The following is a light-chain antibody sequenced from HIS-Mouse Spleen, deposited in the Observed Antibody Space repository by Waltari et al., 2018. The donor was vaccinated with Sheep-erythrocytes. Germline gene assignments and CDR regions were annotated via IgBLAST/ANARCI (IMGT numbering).Light chain of an antibody. CDR3: CSYAGSYNHV. CDR1: SSDVGGYNH. J-gene: IGLJ1*01. V-gene: IGLV2-11*01. CDR2: EVS. Sequence: QSALTQPRSVSGSPGQPVTIPCTGTSSDVGGYNHVSWYQQHPGKAPKLMIYEVSKRPSGVPDRFSGSKSGNTASLTISGLQAEDEADYYCCSYAGSYNHVFATGTKVTVL.